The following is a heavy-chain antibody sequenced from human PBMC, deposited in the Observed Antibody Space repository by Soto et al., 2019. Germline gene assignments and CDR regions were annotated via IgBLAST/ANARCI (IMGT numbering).Heavy chain of an antibody. CDR2: INPNSGGT. CDR3: AREATVVTPKGYYYYGMDV. Sequence: ASVKVSCKASGYTFTCYYMHWVRQAPGQGLEWMGWINPNSGGTNYAQKFQGWVTMTRDTSISTAYMELSRLRSDDTAVYYCAREATVVTPKGYYYYGMDVWGQGTTVTVSS. D-gene: IGHD2-21*02. CDR1: GYTFTCYY. V-gene: IGHV1-2*04. J-gene: IGHJ6*02.